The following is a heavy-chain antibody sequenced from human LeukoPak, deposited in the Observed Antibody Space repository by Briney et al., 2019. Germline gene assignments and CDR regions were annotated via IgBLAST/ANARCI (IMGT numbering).Heavy chain of an antibody. CDR1: GFTFSNAW. CDR2: IKSKTDGGTT. D-gene: IGHD6-13*01. CDR3: TTVPYSSSWSYYFDY. V-gene: IGHV3-15*01. J-gene: IGHJ4*02. Sequence: SCAASGFTFSNAWMSWVRQAPGKGLEWVGRIKSKTDGGTTDYAAPVKGRFTISRDDSKNTLYLQMNSLKTEDTAVYYCTTVPYSSSWSYYFDYWGQGTLVTVSS.